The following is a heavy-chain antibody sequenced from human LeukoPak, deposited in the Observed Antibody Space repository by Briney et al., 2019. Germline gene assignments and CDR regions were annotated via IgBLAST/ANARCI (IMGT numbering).Heavy chain of an antibody. CDR2: MNPNSGNT. Sequence: GASVKVSCKASGYTFTSYDINWVRQATGQGLEWMGWMNPNSGNTGYAQKFQGRVTITRNTSISTAYMELSSLRSEDTAVYYCARAWESIAGYYDYWGQGTLVTVSS. D-gene: IGHD1-26*01. J-gene: IGHJ4*02. CDR3: ARAWESIAGYYDY. CDR1: GYTFTSYD. V-gene: IGHV1-8*03.